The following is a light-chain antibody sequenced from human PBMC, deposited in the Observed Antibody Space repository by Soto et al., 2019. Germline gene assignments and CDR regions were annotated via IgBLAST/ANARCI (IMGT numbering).Light chain of an antibody. Sequence: EIVMTQSPATLSVSPGERATLSCRASQSVSSNLAWYQQKPGQAPRLLIYGASTRATGIPARFSGSGSGTEFTLTISSLQSEDFAVYYCQQYNNWPWTFGQGIKVEMK. CDR1: QSVSSN. V-gene: IGKV3-15*01. CDR3: QQYNNWPWT. J-gene: IGKJ1*01. CDR2: GAS.